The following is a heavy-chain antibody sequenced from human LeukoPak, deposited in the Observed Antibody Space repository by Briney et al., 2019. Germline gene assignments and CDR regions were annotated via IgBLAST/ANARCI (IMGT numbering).Heavy chain of an antibody. V-gene: IGHV3-7*01. CDR3: ARAKCSSWYNWFDP. CDR2: INQDGSEK. D-gene: IGHD6-13*01. J-gene: IGHJ5*02. CDR1: GFTFSSCW. Sequence: GRSLRLSCAASGFTFSSCWMSWVRQAPGKGLEWVANINQDGSEKYYVDSVKGRFTISRDNAKNSLYLQMNSLRAEDTAVYYCARAKCSSWYNWFDPWGQGTLVTVSS.